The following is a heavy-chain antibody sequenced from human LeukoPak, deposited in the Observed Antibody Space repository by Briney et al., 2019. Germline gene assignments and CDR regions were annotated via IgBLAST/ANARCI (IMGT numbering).Heavy chain of an antibody. Sequence: SETLSLTCAVYGGSFSGYYWSWIRQPPGKGLEWIGEINHSGSTNYNPSLKSRVTISVDTSKNQFSLKLSSVTAADTAVYYCARGPGYCSGSSCLLPNQYYYGMDVWGQGTTVTVSS. CDR3: ARGPGYCSGSSCLLPNQYYYGMDV. J-gene: IGHJ6*02. D-gene: IGHD2-15*01. V-gene: IGHV4-34*01. CDR1: GGSFSGYY. CDR2: INHSGST.